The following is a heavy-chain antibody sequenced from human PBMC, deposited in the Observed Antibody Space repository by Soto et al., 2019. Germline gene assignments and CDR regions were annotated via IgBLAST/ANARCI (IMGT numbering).Heavy chain of an antibody. V-gene: IGHV4-39*01. D-gene: IGHD4-17*01. CDR3: ARKDYPHAFDI. CDR1: GGSMSSSSYY. CDR2: VYYSGST. J-gene: IGHJ3*02. Sequence: SETLSLTCTVSGGSMSSSSYYWGWIRQPPGKGLEWIGSVYYSGSTYYNPSLKSRVTISVDTSKKQFSLKLTSVTAADTAVYYCARKDYPHAFDIWGQGTMVTVSS.